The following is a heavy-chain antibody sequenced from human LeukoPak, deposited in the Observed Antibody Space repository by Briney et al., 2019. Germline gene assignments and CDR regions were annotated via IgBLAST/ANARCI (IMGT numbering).Heavy chain of an antibody. V-gene: IGHV4-34*01. CDR3: ARGRQEISMILVVMTGVSYYLDV. J-gene: IGHJ6*03. D-gene: IGHD3-22*01. CDR2: INPSGST. Sequence: SETLSLTCAVYGGSFSGYYWTWLRQSPGKGPEWIGEINPSGSTYYNPSLKSRLTISLDTSKNQLSLRLSSVTAADTAVYYCARGRQEISMILVVMTGVSYYLDVWGKGTTVTVS. CDR1: GGSFSGYY.